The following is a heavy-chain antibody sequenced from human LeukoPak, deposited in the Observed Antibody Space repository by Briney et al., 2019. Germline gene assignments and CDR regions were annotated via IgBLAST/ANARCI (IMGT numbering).Heavy chain of an antibody. CDR2: INPNTGDT. Sequence: ASVKVSCKASGYTFTGYYIHWVRQAPGQGLEWMGWINPNTGDTNYAQKFQGRVTMTRDTSISTAYMELTRLRSDDTAVYYCARGYYDSSAYYSADYWGQGTLVTVSS. V-gene: IGHV1-2*02. CDR3: ARGYYDSSAYYSADY. CDR1: GYTFTGYY. J-gene: IGHJ4*02. D-gene: IGHD3-22*01.